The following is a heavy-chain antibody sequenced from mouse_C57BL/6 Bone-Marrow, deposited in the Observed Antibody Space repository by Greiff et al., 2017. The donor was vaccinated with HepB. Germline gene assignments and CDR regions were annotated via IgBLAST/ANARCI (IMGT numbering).Heavy chain of an antibody. Sequence: QVQLKQPGAELVRPGSSVKLSCKASGYTFTSYWMDWVKQRPGQGLEWIGNIYPSDSETHYNPKFKDKATLTVDKSSSTAYMQLSSLTSEDSAVYYCAIITTVAYYFDYWGQGTTLTVSS. V-gene: IGHV1-61*01. CDR3: AIITTVAYYFDY. D-gene: IGHD1-1*01. CDR2: IYPSDSET. CDR1: GYTFTSYW. J-gene: IGHJ2*01.